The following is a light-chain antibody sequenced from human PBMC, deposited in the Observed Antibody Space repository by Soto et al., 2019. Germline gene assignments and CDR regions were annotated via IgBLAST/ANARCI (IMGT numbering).Light chain of an antibody. CDR2: AAS. Sequence: DIQMTQSPSSLSAPVGDRVTITCRASQTISDYLNWYQQKPGKAPKLLIYAASSLQSGVPSRFSGSGSGTDFTLTISSLQPEDFATYYCQQSYSTPWTFGQGTKVDIK. V-gene: IGKV1-39*01. CDR3: QQSYSTPWT. CDR1: QTISDY. J-gene: IGKJ1*01.